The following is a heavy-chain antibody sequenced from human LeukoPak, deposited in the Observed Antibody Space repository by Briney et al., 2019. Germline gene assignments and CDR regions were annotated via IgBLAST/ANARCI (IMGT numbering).Heavy chain of an antibody. D-gene: IGHD5-18*01. CDR1: GFTVSSNY. Sequence: GGSLRLSCAASGFTVSSNYMSWVRQAPGKGLEWVSVIYSGGSTYYADSVKGRFTISRDNSKNTLYLQMNSLRAEDTAVYYCAKVRRGYSYGFSAFDIWGQGTMVTVSS. V-gene: IGHV3-53*01. J-gene: IGHJ3*02. CDR2: IYSGGST. CDR3: AKVRRGYSYGFSAFDI.